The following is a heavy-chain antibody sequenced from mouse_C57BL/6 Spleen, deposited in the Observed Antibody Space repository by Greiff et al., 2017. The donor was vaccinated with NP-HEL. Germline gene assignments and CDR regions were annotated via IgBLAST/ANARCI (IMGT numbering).Heavy chain of an antibody. D-gene: IGHD3-3*01. J-gene: IGHJ2*01. CDR1: GFTFSSYA. Sequence: EVQGVESGGGLVKPGGSLKLSCAASGFTFSSYAMSWVRQTPEKRLEWVATISDGGSYTYYPDNVKGRFTISRDNAKNNLYLQMSHLKSEDTAMYYCARDGDRDYFDYWGQGTTLTVSS. V-gene: IGHV5-4*01. CDR2: ISDGGSYT. CDR3: ARDGDRDYFDY.